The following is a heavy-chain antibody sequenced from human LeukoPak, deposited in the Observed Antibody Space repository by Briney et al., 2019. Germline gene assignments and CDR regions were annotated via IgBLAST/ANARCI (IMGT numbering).Heavy chain of an antibody. Sequence: SETLSLTCTVSGSISSGSYYWSWIRQPAGKGLEWIGRIYASGSTNYNPSLESRVTISIDTSKNQFSLKLTSLTAADTAVYYCAREGQQLVPPLDYWGQGTLVTVSS. CDR1: GSISSGSYY. CDR2: IYASGST. D-gene: IGHD6-6*01. J-gene: IGHJ4*02. V-gene: IGHV4-61*02. CDR3: AREGQQLVPPLDY.